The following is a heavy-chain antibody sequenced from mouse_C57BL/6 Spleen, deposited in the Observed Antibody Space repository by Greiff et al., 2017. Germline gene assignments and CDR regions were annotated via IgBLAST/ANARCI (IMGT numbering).Heavy chain of an antibody. J-gene: IGHJ2*01. V-gene: IGHV14-4*01. D-gene: IGHD2-1*01. CDR3: TTRGNYYFDY. CDR1: GFNIKDDY. CDR2: IDPENGDT. Sequence: EVKLMESGAELVRPGASVKLSCTASGFNIKDDYMHWVKQRPEQGLEWIGWIDPENGDTEYASKFQGKATITADTSSNTAYLQLSSLTSEDTAVYYCTTRGNYYFDYWGQGTTLTVSS.